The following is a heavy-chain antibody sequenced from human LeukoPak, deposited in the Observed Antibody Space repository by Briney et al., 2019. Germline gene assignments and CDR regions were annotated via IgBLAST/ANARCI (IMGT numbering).Heavy chain of an antibody. Sequence: GASVKVSCRASGYTFTGYHMHWVRQASGQGLEWMGRINPNSGDTNYAQKFQGRVTVTRDTSISTAYMELIRLKSDDTAVYYCARDYCSSTSCLFDYWGQGTLVTVSS. J-gene: IGHJ4*02. D-gene: IGHD2-2*01. CDR3: ARDYCSSTSCLFDY. CDR1: GYTFTGYH. V-gene: IGHV1-2*06. CDR2: INPNSGDT.